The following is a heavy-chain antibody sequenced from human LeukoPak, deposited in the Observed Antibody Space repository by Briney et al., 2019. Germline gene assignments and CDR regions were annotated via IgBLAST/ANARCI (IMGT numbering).Heavy chain of an antibody. D-gene: IGHD6-19*01. Sequence: ASVKVSCKASGYTFTSYYMHWVRQAPGQGLEWMGIINPSGGSTSYAQKFQDRVTMTRDTSTSTVYMELSSLRSEDTAVYYCARVSIAVAGTRSSGYFQHWGQGTLVTVSS. CDR3: ARVSIAVAGTRSSGYFQH. CDR2: INPSGGST. CDR1: GYTFTSYY. J-gene: IGHJ1*01. V-gene: IGHV1-46*01.